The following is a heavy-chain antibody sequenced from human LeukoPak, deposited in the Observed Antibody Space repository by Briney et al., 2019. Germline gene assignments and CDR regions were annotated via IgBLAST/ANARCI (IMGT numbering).Heavy chain of an antibody. CDR3: ARFGYCSSTSCSAPPNWFDP. J-gene: IGHJ5*02. CDR1: GGSISSYY. V-gene: IGHV4-59*08. D-gene: IGHD2-2*03. CDR2: IYYSGST. Sequence: SETLSLTCTVSGGSISSYYWSWIRQPPGKGLEWIGYIYYSGSTNYNPSLKSRVTISVDTSKNQFSLKLSSVTAADTAVYYCARFGYCSSTSCSAPPNWFDPWGQGTLVTVSS.